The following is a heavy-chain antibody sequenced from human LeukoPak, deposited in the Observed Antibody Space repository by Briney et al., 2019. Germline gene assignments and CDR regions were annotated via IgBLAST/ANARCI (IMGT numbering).Heavy chain of an antibody. CDR2: ISSSSSTI. Sequence: GGSLRLSCAASGISFGNYDMNWVRQAPGKGLEWVSYISSSSSTIYYADSVKGRFTISRDNAKNSLYLQMNSLRDEDTAVYYCARDQFLHKWGQGTLVTVSS. V-gene: IGHV3-48*02. J-gene: IGHJ4*02. D-gene: IGHD2-21*01. CDR3: ARDQFLHK. CDR1: GISFGNYD.